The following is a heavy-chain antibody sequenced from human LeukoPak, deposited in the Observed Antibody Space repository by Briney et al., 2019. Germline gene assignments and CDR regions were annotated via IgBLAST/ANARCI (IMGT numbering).Heavy chain of an antibody. V-gene: IGHV4-61*02. Sequence: SETLSLTCTVSGGPISSGSYYWSWIRQPTGKGLEWIGRIYTSGSTNDSPSLKSRVTISVDTSKIQFSLKLSSVTAADTAVYYCALSAHYDSSGYSWFDPWGQGTLVTVSS. J-gene: IGHJ5*02. D-gene: IGHD3-22*01. CDR2: IYTSGST. CDR3: ALSAHYDSSGYSWFDP. CDR1: GGPISSGSYY.